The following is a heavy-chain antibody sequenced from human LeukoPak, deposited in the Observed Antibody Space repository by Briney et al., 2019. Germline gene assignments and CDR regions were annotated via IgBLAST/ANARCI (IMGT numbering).Heavy chain of an antibody. D-gene: IGHD1-26*01. CDR3: ARGWVDMDV. Sequence: GGSLRLSCAASGFTFSSYWIHWVRQAPGKGLLWVSRINPDGSITNYADSVKGRFTISRDNAKNTPYLQMNSLRAEDTAVYYCARGWVDMDVWGKGATVTVSS. CDR1: GFTFSSYW. V-gene: IGHV3-74*01. CDR2: INPDGSIT. J-gene: IGHJ6*03.